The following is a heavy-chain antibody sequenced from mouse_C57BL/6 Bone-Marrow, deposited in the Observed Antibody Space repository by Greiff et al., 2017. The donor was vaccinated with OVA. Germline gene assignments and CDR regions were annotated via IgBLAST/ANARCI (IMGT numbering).Heavy chain of an antibody. J-gene: IGHJ2*01. Sequence: QVQLKQPGAELVKPGASVKLSCKASGYTFTSYWMHWVKQRPGQGLEWIGMIHPNSASTNYNEKFKSKATLTVDKSSSTAYMQLSSLTSEDSAVYYCARSNYYGSSYSYWGQGTTLTVSS. CDR1: GYTFTSYW. CDR3: ARSNYYGSSYSY. D-gene: IGHD1-1*01. V-gene: IGHV1-64*01. CDR2: IHPNSAST.